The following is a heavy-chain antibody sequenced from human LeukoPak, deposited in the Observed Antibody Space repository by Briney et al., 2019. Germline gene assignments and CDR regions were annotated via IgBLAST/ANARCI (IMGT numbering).Heavy chain of an antibody. Sequence: ASVKVSCKASGYTFTGYYMHWVRQAPGQGLEWMGWINPNSGGTNYAQKFQGRVTMTRDTSISTAYMELSRLRSDDTAVYYCARDWLGGDSRDYWGQGTLVTVSS. CDR1: GYTFTGYY. V-gene: IGHV1-2*02. CDR3: ARDWLGGDSRDY. J-gene: IGHJ4*02. D-gene: IGHD4-17*01. CDR2: INPNSGGT.